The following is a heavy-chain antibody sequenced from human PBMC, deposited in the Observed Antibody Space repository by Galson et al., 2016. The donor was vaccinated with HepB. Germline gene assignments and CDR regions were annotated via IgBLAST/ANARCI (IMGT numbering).Heavy chain of an antibody. CDR3: ARAPPLPATVGGYDY. D-gene: IGHD3-16*01. V-gene: IGHV3-74*01. CDR1: GFSLSRYW. CDR2: ISTDGSSA. Sequence: SLRLSCAASGFSLSRYWMHWVRQAPGKGLVWVSRISTDGSSAPYADSVKGRFTISRDNAKNTLYLEMNSVRAEDTAVYYCARAPPLPATVGGYDYWGQGTLVTVSS. J-gene: IGHJ4*02.